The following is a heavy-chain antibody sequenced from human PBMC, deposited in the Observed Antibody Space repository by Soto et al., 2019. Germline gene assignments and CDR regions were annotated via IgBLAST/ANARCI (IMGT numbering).Heavy chain of an antibody. CDR2: ISRSGNTM. V-gene: IGHV3-11*01. CDR1: GFTSWDYD. CDR3: VREGRSSTSCNTGCAFDI. J-gene: IGHJ3*02. Sequence: GGSLRLSCAASGFTSWDYDMSWIRQAPGKGLEWVSYISRSGNTMYYGDYVKGRFTISRDNAENSVFLQMISLRAEDTAVYYCVREGRSSTSCNTGCAFDIWSQGTRVTVTS. D-gene: IGHD2-2*02.